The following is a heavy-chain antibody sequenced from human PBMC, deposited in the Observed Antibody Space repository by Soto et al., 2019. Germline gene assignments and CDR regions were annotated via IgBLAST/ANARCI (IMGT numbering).Heavy chain of an antibody. V-gene: IGHV4-59*01. CDR1: GCSISSYY. J-gene: IGHJ6*03. CDR2: IYYSGST. Sequence: SETLSLTCTVSGCSISSYYWSWIRQPPGKGLEWIGYIYYSGSTNYNPSLKSRVTISVDTSKNQFSLKLSSVTAADTAVYYCARVVSGYDWARYYYYMDVWGKGTTVTVSS. CDR3: ARVVSGYDWARYYYYMDV. D-gene: IGHD5-12*01.